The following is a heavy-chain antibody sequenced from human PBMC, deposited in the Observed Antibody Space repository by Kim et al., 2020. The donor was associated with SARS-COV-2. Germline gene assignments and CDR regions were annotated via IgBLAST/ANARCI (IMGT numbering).Heavy chain of an antibody. V-gene: IGHV4-30-2*01. CDR1: GGSLSSGGYS. CDR3: AVLTAAPTFSFDI. D-gene: IGHD6-6*01. Sequence: SETLSLTCKVSGGSLSSGGYSWTWIRQPPGKGLEWIGHIYDNEGAYYNPSLKSRVTISRDRSNNTFCLRVTSASAADTAIYYCAVLTAAPTFSFDIWG. J-gene: IGHJ3*02. CDR2: IYDNEGA.